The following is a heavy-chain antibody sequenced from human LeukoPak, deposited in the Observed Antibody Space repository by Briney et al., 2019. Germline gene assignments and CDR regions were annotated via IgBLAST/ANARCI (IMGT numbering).Heavy chain of an antibody. V-gene: IGHV4-39*07. CDR2: VFYSGST. CDR3: ARGSAYCGGDCLDY. D-gene: IGHD2-21*02. Sequence: SETLSLTCTVSGDSLNSSTYYWGWVRQPPGKGLEYIGSVFYSGSTNYNPSLKSRVTMSVDTSKNQFSLKLTSVTAADTAVYYCARGSAYCGGDCLDYWGQGTLVTVSS. CDR1: GDSLNSSTYY. J-gene: IGHJ4*02.